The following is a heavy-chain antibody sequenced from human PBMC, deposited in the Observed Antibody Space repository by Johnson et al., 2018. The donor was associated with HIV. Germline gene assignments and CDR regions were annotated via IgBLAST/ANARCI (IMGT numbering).Heavy chain of an antibody. CDR3: AGDGNDGGLGNDAFDI. V-gene: IGHV3-20*04. Sequence: VQLVESGGGLVQPGGSLRVSCAASGFTLSSYWMSWVRQAPGQGLEWVSGINWNGGSTSYADSVKGRFTISRDNSKNSLYLQMNSLRAEDTALYYCAGDGNDGGLGNDAFDIWGQGTMVTVSS. CDR2: INWNGGST. CDR1: GFTLSSYW. J-gene: IGHJ3*02. D-gene: IGHD4-23*01.